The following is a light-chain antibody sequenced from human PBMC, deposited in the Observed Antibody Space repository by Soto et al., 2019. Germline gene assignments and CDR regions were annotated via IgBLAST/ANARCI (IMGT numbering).Light chain of an antibody. CDR1: SSNIGSNT. CDR3: AAWDDSLNGPV. V-gene: IGLV1-44*01. CDR2: SNN. J-gene: IGLJ2*01. Sequence: QSVLTKPPSASGTPGQRVTISCSGSSSNIGSNTVNWYQQLPGTAPKLLIYSNNQRPSGVPDRCSGSKSGTSASLAISGLQSEDEADYYCAAWDDSLNGPVFVGGTKLTVL.